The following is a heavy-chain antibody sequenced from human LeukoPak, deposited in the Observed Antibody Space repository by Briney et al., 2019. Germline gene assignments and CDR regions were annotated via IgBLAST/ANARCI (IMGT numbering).Heavy chain of an antibody. CDR2: IYSGGST. CDR3: ATSPQYGGY. CDR1: GGSISSSSYY. Sequence: TSETLSLTCTVSGGSISSSSYYWDWIRQSPGKGLEWIGNIYSGGSTYYTPSLKSRVTISVDTSKNQFSLKLSSVTAADTAVYYCATSPQYGGYLGQGTLVTVSS. V-gene: IGHV4-39*01. D-gene: IGHD4-23*01. J-gene: IGHJ4*02.